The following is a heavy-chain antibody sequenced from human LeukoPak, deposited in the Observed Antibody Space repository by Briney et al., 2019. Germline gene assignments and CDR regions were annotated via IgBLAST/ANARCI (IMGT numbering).Heavy chain of an antibody. Sequence: GGSLRLSCAASGFSLGGSDIHWVRQPSGKGLEWVGRIRNKAINYATAYAASVKDRFTISRDDSKNTAYLQMNSLKTEDTAVYYCTRLGDNSWGQGTLVTVSS. CDR1: GFSLGGSD. J-gene: IGHJ4*02. D-gene: IGHD2-21*01. CDR3: TRLGDNS. CDR2: IRNKAINYAT. V-gene: IGHV3-73*01.